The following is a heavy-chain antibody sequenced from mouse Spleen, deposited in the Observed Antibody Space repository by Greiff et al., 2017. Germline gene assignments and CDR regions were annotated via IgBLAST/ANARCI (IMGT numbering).Heavy chain of an antibody. Sequence: EVKVVESGGGLVKLGGSLKLSCAASGFTFSSYAMSWVRQTPEKRLEWVATISSGGGNTYYPDSVKGRFTISRDNAKNTLYLQMSSLKSEDTAMYYCARRRMVTDWYFDVWGAGTTVTVSS. V-gene: IGHV5-9*04. CDR1: GFTFSSYA. D-gene: IGHD2-2*01. J-gene: IGHJ1*01. CDR3: ARRRMVTDWYFDV. CDR2: ISSGGGNT.